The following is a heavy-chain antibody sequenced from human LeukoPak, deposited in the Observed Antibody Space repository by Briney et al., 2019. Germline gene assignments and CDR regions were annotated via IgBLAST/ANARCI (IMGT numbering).Heavy chain of an antibody. CDR2: ISYDGSNK. D-gene: IGHD6-19*01. CDR3: AKVTAAVAGYFDY. V-gene: IGHV3-30*18. J-gene: IGHJ4*02. Sequence: PGRSLRLSCAASGFTFSSYGMHWVRQAPAKGLEWVAVISYDGSNKYYADSVKGRFTISRDNSKNTLYLQMTSLRAEDTAVYYCAKVTAAVAGYFDYWGQGTLVTVSS. CDR1: GFTFSSYG.